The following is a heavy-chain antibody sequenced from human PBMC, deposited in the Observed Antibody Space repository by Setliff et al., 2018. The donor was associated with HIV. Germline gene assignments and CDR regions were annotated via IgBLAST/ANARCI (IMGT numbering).Heavy chain of an antibody. D-gene: IGHD1-26*01. CDR2: ISYDGSHN. J-gene: IGHJ4*02. CDR3: AAVFTGEPGRSLDY. V-gene: IGHV3-30*04. CDR1: GFTFSSYA. Sequence: GGSLRLSCAASGFTFSSYAMHWVRQARGKGLEWVAVISYDGSHNSYADSVKGRFTIPRENSKNTLYLQMNSLKADDTAVYYCAAVFTGEPGRSLDYWGQGTPVTVSS.